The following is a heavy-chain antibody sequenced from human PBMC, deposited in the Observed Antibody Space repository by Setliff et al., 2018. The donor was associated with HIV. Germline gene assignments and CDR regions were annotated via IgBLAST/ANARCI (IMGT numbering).Heavy chain of an antibody. Sequence: ASVKVSCKASGYTFTTYDITWVRQAPGQGLEWLGWISPYNGHTNFAQKFQGRVTTTTDTATSTAYMEVRSLRSDDTAVYYCARTDYGGNSGGNYFDYWGQESLVTVSS. CDR2: ISPYNGHT. V-gene: IGHV1-18*01. J-gene: IGHJ4*02. CDR3: ARTDYGGNSGGNYFDY. D-gene: IGHD4-17*01. CDR1: GYTFTTYD.